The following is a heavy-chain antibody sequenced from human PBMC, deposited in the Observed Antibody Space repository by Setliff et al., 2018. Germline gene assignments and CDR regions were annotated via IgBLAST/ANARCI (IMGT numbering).Heavy chain of an antibody. Sequence: ASVKVSCKASGFTFTDSIVNWVRQAPGQGLEWVGWLSPYSGNTFSAQKFQGRVTLTTDTSTTTAYMELKSLTSDDTAVYYCSRLVRYCTTTSCQGASGAELWGQGTLVTVSS. CDR3: SRLVRYCTTTSCQGASGAEL. J-gene: IGHJ4*02. D-gene: IGHD2-2*01. CDR2: LSPYSGNT. CDR1: GFTFTDSI. V-gene: IGHV1-18*01.